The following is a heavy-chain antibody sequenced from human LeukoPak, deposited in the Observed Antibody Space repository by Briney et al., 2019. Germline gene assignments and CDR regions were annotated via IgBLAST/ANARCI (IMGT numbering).Heavy chain of an antibody. CDR2: INAGNGNA. CDR3: ARVSSGWHGYLDY. V-gene: IGHV1-3*01. D-gene: IGHD6-25*01. CDR1: GYTFTSYA. Sequence: VASVKVSCKASGYTFTSYAMHWVRQAPGQRLEWMGWINAGNGNATYTQKLQDRVTFTRDTSASTAYMDLSSLRSEDTAVYYCARVSSGWHGYLDYWGQGTPVTVSS. J-gene: IGHJ4*02.